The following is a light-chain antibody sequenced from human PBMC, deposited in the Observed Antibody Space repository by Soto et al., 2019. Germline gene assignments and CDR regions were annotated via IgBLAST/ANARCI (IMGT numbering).Light chain of an antibody. V-gene: IGKV1-5*03. J-gene: IGKJ4*01. CDR3: QQYNRSPLT. Sequence: DIQMTQSPSTLYASVGDRVTITCRASQSIGASLAWFQQKPGKAPNLLIYKASSLESGVPSRFSGSGSGTEFTLTISTLQPDDFATYYCQQYNRSPLTFGGGTNVEIK. CDR2: KAS. CDR1: QSIGAS.